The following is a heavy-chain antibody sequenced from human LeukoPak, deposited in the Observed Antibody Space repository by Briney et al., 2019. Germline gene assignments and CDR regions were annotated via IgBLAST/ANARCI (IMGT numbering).Heavy chain of an antibody. Sequence: SETLSLTCTVSGASISSYYWSWVRQPPGKGLEWIGFIYYSGSTNYNPSLKSRVTISVDTSKNQFPLKLSSVTAADTAVYYCARDEGANDYWGQGTLVTVSS. CDR1: GASISSYY. D-gene: IGHD4/OR15-4a*01. CDR3: ARDEGANDY. CDR2: IYYSGST. V-gene: IGHV4-59*12. J-gene: IGHJ4*02.